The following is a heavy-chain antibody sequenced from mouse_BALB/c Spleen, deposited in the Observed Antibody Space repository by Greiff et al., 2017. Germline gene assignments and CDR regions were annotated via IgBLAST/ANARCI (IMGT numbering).Heavy chain of an antibody. V-gene: IGHV1S81*02. CDR3: ARDYYYGSSYNYFDY. CDR1: GYTFTSYW. Sequence: QVQLQQPGAELVKPGASVKLSCKASGYTFTSYWMHWVKQRPGQGLEWIGEINPSNGRTNYNEKFKSKATLTVDKSSSTAYMQLSSLTSEDSAVYYCARDYYYGSSYNYFDYWGQGTTLTVSS. CDR2: INPSNGRT. D-gene: IGHD1-1*01. J-gene: IGHJ2*01.